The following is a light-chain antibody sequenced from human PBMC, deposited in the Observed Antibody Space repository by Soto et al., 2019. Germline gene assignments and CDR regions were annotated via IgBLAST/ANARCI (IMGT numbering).Light chain of an antibody. CDR1: QGISNY. J-gene: IGKJ4*01. Sequence: DIQMTQSPSSLSASVGDRVTITCRASQGISNYLAWYQQIPGKVPKLLLSAASTLQSGVPSRFSGSGSGTDFTLTSSSQQPEDVATYYCQKYTNVPAFGGGTKVEIK. V-gene: IGKV1-27*01. CDR2: AAS. CDR3: QKYTNVPA.